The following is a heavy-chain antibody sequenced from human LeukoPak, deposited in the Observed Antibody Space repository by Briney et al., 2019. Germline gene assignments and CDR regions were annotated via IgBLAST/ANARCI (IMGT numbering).Heavy chain of an antibody. Sequence: GESLKISCKGSGYRSTSYWISWVRQMPGKGLEWMGRIDPSDSYTNYSPSFQGHVTISADKSISTAYLQWSSLKASDTAMYYCAREDIVVVPAAMEYNWFDPWGQGTLVTVSS. CDR3: AREDIVVVPAAMEYNWFDP. CDR2: IDPSDSYT. V-gene: IGHV5-10-1*01. J-gene: IGHJ5*02. CDR1: GYRSTSYW. D-gene: IGHD2-2*01.